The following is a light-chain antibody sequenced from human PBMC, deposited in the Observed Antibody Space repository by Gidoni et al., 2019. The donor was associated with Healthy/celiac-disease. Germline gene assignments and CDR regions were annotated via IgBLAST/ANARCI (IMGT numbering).Light chain of an antibody. J-gene: IGLJ2*01. Sequence: QSALPQPASVSGSPGQSITISCTGTSSDVGGYNYVSWYQQHPGKAPKLMIYEVSNRPSGVSTRFSGSKSGNTASLTISGLQAEDEADYYCSSYTSSSTYVVFGGGTKLTVL. CDR2: EVS. V-gene: IGLV2-14*01. CDR1: SSDVGGYNY. CDR3: SSYTSSSTYVV.